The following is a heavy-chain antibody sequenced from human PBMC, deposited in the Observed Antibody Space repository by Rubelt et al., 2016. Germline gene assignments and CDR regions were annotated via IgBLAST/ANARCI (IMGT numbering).Heavy chain of an antibody. J-gene: IGHJ1*01. CDR1: GFTFSSYS. D-gene: IGHD3-16*01. Sequence: EVQLVESGGGLVQPGGSLRLSCAASGFTFSSYSMNWVRQAPGKGLEWVSYISSSSSTIYYADSVKGRFTISRDNAKNLLYLQMNSLRAEDTAVYYCARRQGGSEYFQHWGQGTLVTVSS. CDR3: ARRQGGSEYFQH. CDR2: ISSSSSTI. V-gene: IGHV3-48*01.